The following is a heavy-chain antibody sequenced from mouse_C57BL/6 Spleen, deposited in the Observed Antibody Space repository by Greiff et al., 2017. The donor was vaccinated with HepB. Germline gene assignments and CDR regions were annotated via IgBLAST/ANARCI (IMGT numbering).Heavy chain of an antibody. CDR1: GYSITSGYY. CDR3: AREGITTAIFDY. D-gene: IGHD1-2*01. Sequence: EVQLVESGPGLVKPSQSLSLTCSVTGYSITSGYYWNWIRQFPGNKLEWMGYISYDGSNNYNPSLKNRISITRDTSKNQFFLKLNSVTTEDTATYYCAREGITTAIFDYWGQGTTLTVSS. CDR2: ISYDGSN. V-gene: IGHV3-6*01. J-gene: IGHJ2*01.